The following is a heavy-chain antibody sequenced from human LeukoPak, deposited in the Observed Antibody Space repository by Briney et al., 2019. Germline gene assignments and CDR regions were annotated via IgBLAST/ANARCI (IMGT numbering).Heavy chain of an antibody. J-gene: IGHJ4*02. CDR2: INPSGGST. CDR1: GYTFTSYF. Sequence: ASVKVSCKASGYTFTSYFIHWVRQAPGQGLEWMGIINPSGGSTNYAQKFQGRVTMTRDTSTSTVYMELSSLRSEDTAVYYCATAKFGGNSYFDYWGQGTLGTVSS. D-gene: IGHD4-23*01. V-gene: IGHV1-46*01. CDR3: ATAKFGGNSYFDY.